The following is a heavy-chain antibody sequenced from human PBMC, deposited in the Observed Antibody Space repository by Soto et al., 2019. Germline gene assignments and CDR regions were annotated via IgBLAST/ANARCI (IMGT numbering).Heavy chain of an antibody. CDR1: GFTVSSNY. CDR2: IYSGGRT. V-gene: IGHV3-53*01. J-gene: IGHJ4*02. D-gene: IGHD6-13*01. Sequence: GGSLRLSCAASGFTVSSNYMNWVRQAPGKGLEWVSVIYSGGRTNYADAMKGRFIIPRVNSKNTLYLQMNSLRAEDTAVYYCARLRPPTDYSSRRYYFDYWGQGTLVTVSS. CDR3: ARLRPPTDYSSRRYYFDY.